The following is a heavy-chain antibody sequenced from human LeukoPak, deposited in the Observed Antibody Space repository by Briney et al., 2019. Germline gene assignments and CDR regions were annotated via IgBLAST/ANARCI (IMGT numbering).Heavy chain of an antibody. J-gene: IGHJ6*04. V-gene: IGHV4-61*08. CDR1: GGSVNNGGYF. Sequence: PETLSLTCTVSGGSVNNGGYFWNWIRQSPGKGLEWLGHVYSSGSPNYNPSLRSRVSMSVDTSKNQFSLKLSSVTAADTAVYYCASVSVSSAGYHFYYYGMDVWGKGTTVIVSS. CDR2: VYSSGSP. CDR3: ASVSVSSAGYHFYYYGMDV. D-gene: IGHD6-25*01.